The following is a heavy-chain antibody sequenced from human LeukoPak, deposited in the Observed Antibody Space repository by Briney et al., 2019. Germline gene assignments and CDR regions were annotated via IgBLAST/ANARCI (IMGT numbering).Heavy chain of an antibody. V-gene: IGHV4-31*03. Sequence: SETLSLTCTVSGGSISGYYWSWIRQHPGKGLEWIGYIYYSGSTYYNPSLKSRVTISVDTSKNQFSLKLSSVTAADTAVYYCARAHFYDSSGYFPDAFDIWGQGQWSPSLQ. D-gene: IGHD3-22*01. J-gene: IGHJ3*02. CDR1: GGSISGYY. CDR2: IYYSGST. CDR3: ARAHFYDSSGYFPDAFDI.